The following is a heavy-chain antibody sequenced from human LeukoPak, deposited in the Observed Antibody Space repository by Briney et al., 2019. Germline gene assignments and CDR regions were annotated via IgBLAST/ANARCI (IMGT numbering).Heavy chain of an antibody. J-gene: IGHJ6*03. D-gene: IGHD3-10*01. V-gene: IGHV4-39*01. CDR2: IYYSGST. CDR3: ARAPPLPYYYGSGSFWYMDV. Sequence: SETLSLTCTVSGGSISSSSYYWGWIRQPPGKGLEWIGSIYYSGSTYYNPSLKSRVTISVDTSKNQFSLKLSSVTAADTAVYYCARAPPLPYYYGSGSFWYMDVWGKGTTVTISS. CDR1: GGSISSSSYY.